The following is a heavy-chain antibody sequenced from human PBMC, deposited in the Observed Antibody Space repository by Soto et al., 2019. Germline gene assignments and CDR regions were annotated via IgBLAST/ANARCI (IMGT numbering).Heavy chain of an antibody. CDR3: GRDHYGFNSIDY. CDR2: IRGDGGYT. J-gene: IGHJ4*02. CDR1: GFTFSSHW. Sequence: PGGSLRLSCAASGFTFSSHWMHWVRQVPGKGLVHVSRIRGDGGYTDHAESVKGRFTISRDNAKNTLYLQMNSLRVEDTAVYYCGRDHYGFNSIDYWGQGTLVTVSS. D-gene: IGHD4-17*01. V-gene: IGHV3-74*01.